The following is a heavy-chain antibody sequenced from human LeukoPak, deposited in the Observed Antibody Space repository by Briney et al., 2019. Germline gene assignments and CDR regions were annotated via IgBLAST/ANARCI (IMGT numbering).Heavy chain of an antibody. CDR2: IYTSGST. V-gene: IGHV4-4*07. CDR3: ARDEEWRRSINSFDY. CDR1: GGSISSYY. J-gene: IGHJ4*02. Sequence: SETLSLTCTVSGGSISSYYWSWIRQPAGKGLEGIGRIYTSGSTNYNPSLKSRVTMSVDTSKNQFSLKLSSVPAAETAVYYCARDEEWRRSINSFDYWGQGTLVTVSS. D-gene: IGHD3-3*01.